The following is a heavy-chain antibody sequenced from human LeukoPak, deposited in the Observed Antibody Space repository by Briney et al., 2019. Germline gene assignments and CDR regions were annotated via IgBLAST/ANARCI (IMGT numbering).Heavy chain of an antibody. D-gene: IGHD5-12*01. J-gene: IGHJ4*02. Sequence: GGSQRLSCTASGLTFSDYGMHWVRQAPGNGLEWVATIWYEERTKYYRDSVKGRFTISRDNSKNTIYLQMNSLRVDDTAVYYCAKEGIYMKSSLEDWGQGTLVTVSS. CDR1: GLTFSDYG. V-gene: IGHV3-33*06. CDR3: AKEGIYMKSSLED. CDR2: IWYEERTK.